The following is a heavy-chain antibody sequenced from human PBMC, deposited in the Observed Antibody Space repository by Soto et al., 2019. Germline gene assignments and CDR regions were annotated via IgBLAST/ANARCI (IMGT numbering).Heavy chain of an antibody. V-gene: IGHV4-59*01. Sequence: SETLSLTCTVSGGSISSYYWSWIRQPPGKGLEWIGYIYYSGSTNYNPSLKSRVTISVDTSKNQFSLKLSSVTAADTAVYYCARGYCSGGSCQRVFDYWGQGTQVTVSS. CDR1: GGSISSYY. D-gene: IGHD2-15*01. CDR3: ARGYCSGGSCQRVFDY. J-gene: IGHJ4*02. CDR2: IYYSGST.